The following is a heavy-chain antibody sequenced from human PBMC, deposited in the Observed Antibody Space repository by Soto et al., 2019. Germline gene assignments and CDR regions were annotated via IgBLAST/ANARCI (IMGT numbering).Heavy chain of an antibody. CDR1: GFTFNNYD. CDR3: AKLGSSWSHWGYFDY. V-gene: IGHV3-30*18. Sequence: QVQLVESGGGVVQPGRSLRLSCAASGFTFNNYDMHWVRQAPGKGLDWVAFISSDGSTKYYADSVKGRFTISRDSSKYTLYLQMNSMRAEDTAMYYCAKLGSSWSHWGYFDYWGQGTLVTVSS. D-gene: IGHD1-26*01. CDR2: ISSDGSTK. J-gene: IGHJ4*02.